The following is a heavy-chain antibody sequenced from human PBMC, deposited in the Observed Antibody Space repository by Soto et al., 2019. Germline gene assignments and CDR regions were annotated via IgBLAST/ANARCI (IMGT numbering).Heavy chain of an antibody. Sequence: QVQLVESGGGVVQPGTSLRLSCVASGFAFSSFGMHWVRQAQGKGLEWVAIIWYDGSDKYYGDSVKGRFTISRDNSNNTLFLQMNSLRAEDTAVYHFAFGSLSYYFDYWGQGTPVTVSS. J-gene: IGHJ4*02. D-gene: IGHD1-26*01. V-gene: IGHV3-33*01. CDR2: IWYDGSDK. CDR3: AFGSLSYYFDY. CDR1: GFAFSSFG.